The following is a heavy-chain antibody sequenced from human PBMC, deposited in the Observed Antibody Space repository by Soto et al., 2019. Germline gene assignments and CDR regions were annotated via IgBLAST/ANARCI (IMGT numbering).Heavy chain of an antibody. CDR2: ISYDGSNK. D-gene: IGHD6-19*01. J-gene: IGHJ3*01. V-gene: IGHV3-30*18. Sequence: QVQLVESGGGVVQPGRSLRLSCAASGFMFSNGMHWVRQAPGKGLEWVAVISYDGSNKYYADSVKGRFTISRDNSKNTLYLQMNSLRAEDTAVYYCAKGNSAVAGTFPRHWGQGTMVIVSS. CDR3: AKGNSAVAGTFPRH. CDR1: GFMFSNG.